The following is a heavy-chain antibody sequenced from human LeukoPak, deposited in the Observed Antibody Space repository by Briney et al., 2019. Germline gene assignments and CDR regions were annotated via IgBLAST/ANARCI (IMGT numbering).Heavy chain of an antibody. Sequence: SETLSLTCTVSGGSISSGGYYWSWIRQHPGKGLEWIGYIYYSGSTYYNPSLKSRVTISVDTSKIQFSLKLSSVTAADTAVYYCARSSYCTNGVCYPLYYYYGMDVWGQGTTVTVSS. CDR1: GGSISSGGYY. D-gene: IGHD2-8*01. CDR3: ARSSYCTNGVCYPLYYYYGMDV. CDR2: IYYSGST. V-gene: IGHV4-31*03. J-gene: IGHJ6*02.